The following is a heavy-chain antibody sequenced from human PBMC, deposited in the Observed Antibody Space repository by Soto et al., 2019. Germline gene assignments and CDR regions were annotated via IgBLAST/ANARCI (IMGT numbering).Heavy chain of an antibody. CDR2: IYYSGST. CDR1: GGSISSGGYY. CDR3: ARSGELTFDY. J-gene: IGHJ4*02. V-gene: IGHV4-31*03. Sequence: SETLSLTCTVSGGSISSGGYYWSWIRQHPGKGLEWIGYIYYSGSTYYNPSLKSRVTISVDTSKNQFSLKLSSVTAADTAVYYCARSGELTFDYLGQGTLVTVS. D-gene: IGHD1-7*01.